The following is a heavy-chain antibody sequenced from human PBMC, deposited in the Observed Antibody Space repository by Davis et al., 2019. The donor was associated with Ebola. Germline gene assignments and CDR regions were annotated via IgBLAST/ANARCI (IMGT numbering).Heavy chain of an antibody. CDR1: GGSFSGYY. Sequence: SETLSLTCAVYGGSFSGYYWSWIRQPPGKGLEWIGEINHSGSTNYNPSLESRVTISGDTSNNQFSLKLRSVTAADTAIYYCARTPQYSNYGAYFDYWGQGTLVTVSS. J-gene: IGHJ4*02. CDR3: ARTPQYSNYGAYFDY. CDR2: INHSGST. D-gene: IGHD4-11*01. V-gene: IGHV4-34*01.